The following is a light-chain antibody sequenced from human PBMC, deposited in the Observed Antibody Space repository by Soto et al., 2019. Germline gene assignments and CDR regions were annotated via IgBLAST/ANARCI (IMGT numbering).Light chain of an antibody. CDR3: SSYTSSNTWV. CDR1: SSDVGDYNY. CDR2: EVS. J-gene: IGLJ3*02. Sequence: QSALTQPASVSGSPGQSITISCTGTSSDVGDYNYVSWYQQHPGKAPKLMIYEVSNRPSGVSNRFSGSKFGNTASLTISGLQAEDEADYYCSSYTSSNTWVFGGGTQLTVL. V-gene: IGLV2-14*01.